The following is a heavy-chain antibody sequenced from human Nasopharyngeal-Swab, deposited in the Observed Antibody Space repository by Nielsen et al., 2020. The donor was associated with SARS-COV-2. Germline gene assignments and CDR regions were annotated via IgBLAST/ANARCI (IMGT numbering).Heavy chain of an antibody. CDR1: GYSFRTYG. J-gene: IGHJ4*02. V-gene: IGHV3-23*01. Sequence: GGSLRLSCVASGYSFRTYGMSWVRQAPGKGLEWVSAIVGSGDISGSGGSTYYADSVKGRFTISRDNSKNTLSLQMNSLRAEDTAVYYCTRDTPAMFAYWGQGTLVTVSS. CDR3: TRDTPAMFAY. CDR2: IVGSGDISGSGGST.